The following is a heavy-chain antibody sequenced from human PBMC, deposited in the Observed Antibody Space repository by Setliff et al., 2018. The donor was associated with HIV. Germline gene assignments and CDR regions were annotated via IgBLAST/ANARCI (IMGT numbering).Heavy chain of an antibody. V-gene: IGHV3-23*01. D-gene: IGHD5-18*01. CDR3: AKGFRPVDTALVSGPTY. Sequence: GGSLRLSCAASGFTFSSYAMSWVRQTPEKGLEWVSIITSGGSTYYADSAKGRFIISRDNSQNTLYLLMNSLRADDTAIYYCAKGFRPVDTALVSGPTYWGQGIRVTVSS. CDR2: ITSGGST. CDR1: GFTFSSYA. J-gene: IGHJ4*02.